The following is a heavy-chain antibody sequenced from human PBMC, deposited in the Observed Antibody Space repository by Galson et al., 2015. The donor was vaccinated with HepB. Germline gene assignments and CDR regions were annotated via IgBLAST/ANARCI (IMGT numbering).Heavy chain of an antibody. Sequence: SLRLSCAASGFTFSNYWMTWVRQAPGKGLEWVANIKQDGSEKYYVDSVKGRFTISRDNAQNSLYLQMNSLRAEDTAVYYCAKTISAAPGWFDPRGQGTLVTVSS. V-gene: IGHV3-7*01. J-gene: IGHJ5*02. CDR2: IKQDGSEK. D-gene: IGHD6-13*01. CDR3: AKTISAAPGWFDP. CDR1: GFTFSNYW.